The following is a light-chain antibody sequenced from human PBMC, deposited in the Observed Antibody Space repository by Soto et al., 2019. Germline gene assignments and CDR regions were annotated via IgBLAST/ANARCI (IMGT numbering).Light chain of an antibody. CDR1: QSVSNY. CDR3: QHYGISRT. CDR2: AIS. V-gene: IGKV3-20*01. J-gene: IGKJ1*01. Sequence: EIVLTQSPATLSLSPGERVTLSCRASQSVSNYLTWYQQKPGQAPRLLIYAISSRAPGIPDRFSGSGSGTDFTLTISRLEPGDFAVYYCQHYGISRTFGQGTKVGIK.